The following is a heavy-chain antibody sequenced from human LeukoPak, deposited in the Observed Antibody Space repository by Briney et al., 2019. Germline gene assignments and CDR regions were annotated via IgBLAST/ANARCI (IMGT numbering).Heavy chain of an antibody. Sequence: GGSLRLSCAASGFTFTSYWMHWVRQAPGKGLEWVSAISGSSDTTYYADSLKGRFTISRDNSKNTLYLQMNSLRVEDTAIYYCAKEPNNWGQGTLVTVSS. J-gene: IGHJ4*02. CDR1: GFTFTSYW. V-gene: IGHV3-23*01. CDR3: AKEPNN. CDR2: ISGSSDTT.